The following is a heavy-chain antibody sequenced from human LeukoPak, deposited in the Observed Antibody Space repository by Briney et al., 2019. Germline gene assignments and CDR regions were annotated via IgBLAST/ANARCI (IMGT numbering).Heavy chain of an antibody. J-gene: IGHJ4*02. D-gene: IGHD6-19*01. Sequence: PGGSLRLSCAAPGFTFSSYWMSWVRQAPGKGLEWVANIKQDGSEKYYVDSVKGRFTISRDNAKNSLYLQMNSLRAEDTAVYYCAREYSSGWTDYWGQGTLVTVSS. V-gene: IGHV3-7*03. CDR1: GFTFSSYW. CDR3: AREYSSGWTDY. CDR2: IKQDGSEK.